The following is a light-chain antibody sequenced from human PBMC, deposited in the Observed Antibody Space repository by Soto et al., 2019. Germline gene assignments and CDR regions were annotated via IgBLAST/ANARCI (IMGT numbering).Light chain of an antibody. Sequence: EIVLTQSPGTLSLSPGERATLSCRASQSVSSSSLAWYQQKRGQAPRLLIHDASSRATGIPDRFSGSGSGTDFTLTISSLQAEDVAVYYCQQYYSTPTWTFGQWTKGDNK. CDR3: QQYYSTPTWT. CDR1: QSVSSSS. V-gene: IGKV3-20*01. J-gene: IGKJ1*01. CDR2: DAS.